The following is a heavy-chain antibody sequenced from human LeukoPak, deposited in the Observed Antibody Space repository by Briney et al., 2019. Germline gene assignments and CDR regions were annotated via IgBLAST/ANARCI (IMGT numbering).Heavy chain of an antibody. J-gene: IGHJ4*02. V-gene: IGHV1-69*04. CDR2: IIPILGIA. Sequence: SVKVSCKASGGTFSSYAISWVRQAPGQGLEWMGRIIPILGIANYAQKFQGRVTITADKSTSTAYMELSSLRSEDTAVYYCARGPVYIVVVTAPLDYWGQGTLVTVSS. CDR1: GGTFSSYA. CDR3: ARGPVYIVVVTAPLDY. D-gene: IGHD2-21*02.